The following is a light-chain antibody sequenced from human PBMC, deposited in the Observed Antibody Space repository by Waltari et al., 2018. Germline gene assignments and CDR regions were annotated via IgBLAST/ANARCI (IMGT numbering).Light chain of an antibody. CDR3: QQYKTFPLT. V-gene: IGKV1-16*01. CDR2: GAS. CDR1: QGISKF. J-gene: IGKJ4*01. Sequence: DIQMTQSPSSLAASVGDRVTITCRASQGISKFLAWFRQKPGKAPKSLIYGASSLQSGVPSRFSGSGSGTDFTLTISSLQPEDFASYYCQQYKTFPLTFGGGTKVEIK.